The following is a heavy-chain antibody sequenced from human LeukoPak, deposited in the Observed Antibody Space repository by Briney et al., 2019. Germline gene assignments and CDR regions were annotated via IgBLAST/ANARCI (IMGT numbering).Heavy chain of an antibody. D-gene: IGHD3-9*01. Sequence: ASVKVSCKASGYTFTSYGISWVRQAPGQGLEWMGWISAYNGNTNYAQKLQGRVTMTTDTSTSTAYMELRSLRSDDTAVYYCATMSPGYDLLTGLFYYMDVWGKGTTVTISS. CDR2: ISAYNGNT. V-gene: IGHV1-18*01. CDR3: ATMSPGYDLLTGLFYYMDV. CDR1: GYTFTSYG. J-gene: IGHJ6*03.